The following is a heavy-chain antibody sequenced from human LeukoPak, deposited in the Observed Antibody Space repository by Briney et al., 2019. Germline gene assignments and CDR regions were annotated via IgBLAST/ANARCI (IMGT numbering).Heavy chain of an antibody. J-gene: IGHJ4*02. Sequence: GGSLRLSCAASGFTFSSYGMHWVRQAPGKGLEWVAVIWYDGSNKYYADSVKGRFTISRDNSKNTLYLQMNSLRAEDTAVYYCARGVKGYCSGGSCYSYFDYWGQGTLVTVSS. CDR3: ARGVKGYCSGGSCYSYFDY. V-gene: IGHV3-33*01. CDR2: IWYDGSNK. D-gene: IGHD2-15*01. CDR1: GFTFSSYG.